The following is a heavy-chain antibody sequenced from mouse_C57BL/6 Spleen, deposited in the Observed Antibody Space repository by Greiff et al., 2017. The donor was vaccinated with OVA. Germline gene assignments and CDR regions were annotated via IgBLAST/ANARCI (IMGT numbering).Heavy chain of an antibody. Sequence: EVMLVESGEGLVKPGGSLKLSCAASGFTFSSYAMSWVRQTPEKRLEWVAYISSGGDYIYYADTVKGRFTISRDNARNTLYLQMSSLKSEDTAMYYCTRGAVVARGYFDVWGTGTTVTVSS. CDR2: ISSGGDYI. J-gene: IGHJ1*03. V-gene: IGHV5-9-1*02. CDR3: TRGAVVARGYFDV. D-gene: IGHD1-1*01. CDR1: GFTFSSYA.